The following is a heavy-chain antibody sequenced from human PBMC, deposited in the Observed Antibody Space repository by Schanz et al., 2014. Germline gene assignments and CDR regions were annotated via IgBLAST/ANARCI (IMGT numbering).Heavy chain of an antibody. V-gene: IGHV1-46*01. CDR1: GYTFAGHA. Sequence: QVQLVQSGPEVKKPGASVKVSCQASGYTFAGHAVHWVRQAPGQGLEWMGIINPSGGSTSYAQKFQGRVTMTRDTSTSTVYMELSSLRSEDTAVYYCVRDAGWAFGDYHGMDVWGQGTSVTVSS. CDR3: VRDAGWAFGDYHGMDV. D-gene: IGHD3-10*01. CDR2: INPSGGST. J-gene: IGHJ6*02.